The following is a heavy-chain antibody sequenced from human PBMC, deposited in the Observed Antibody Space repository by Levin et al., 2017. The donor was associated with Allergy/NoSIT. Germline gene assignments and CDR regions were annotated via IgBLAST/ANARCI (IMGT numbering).Heavy chain of an antibody. Sequence: GGSLRLSCAASGFTFSSYRMNWVRQAPGKGLEWVSSISSSSGYIYYADSVKGRFTISRDNAKNSLFLQMNSLRAEDTAVYDCARESLGHCTGGSCSFDYWGQGTLVTISS. CDR1: GFTFSSYR. D-gene: IGHD2-15*01. CDR2: ISSSSGYI. V-gene: IGHV3-21*01. CDR3: ARESLGHCTGGSCSFDY. J-gene: IGHJ4*02.